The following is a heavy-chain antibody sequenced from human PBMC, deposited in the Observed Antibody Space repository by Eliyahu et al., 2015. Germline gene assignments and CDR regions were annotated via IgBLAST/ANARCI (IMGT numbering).Heavy chain of an antibody. CDR2: INHSGST. CDR3: ARGAVYDFWSAYATPYFDY. CDR1: GGSFSXYX. Sequence: QVQLQQWGAGXLKPSETLSLTCAVXGGSFSXYXWSWIRQPPGKGLEWIGXINHSGSTNYNPSLKSRVTISVDTSKNQFSLKLSSVTAADTAVYYCARGAVYDFWSAYATPYFDYWGQGTLVTVSS. V-gene: IGHV4-34*01. D-gene: IGHD3-3*01. J-gene: IGHJ4*02.